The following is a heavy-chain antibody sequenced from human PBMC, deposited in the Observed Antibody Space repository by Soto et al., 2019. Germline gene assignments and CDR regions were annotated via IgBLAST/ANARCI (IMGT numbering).Heavy chain of an antibody. CDR1: GGSISSGGYS. Sequence: SETLSLTCAVSGGSISSGGYSWSWIRQPPGKGLEWIGYIYHSGSTHYNPSLKSRVTISVDRSKNQFSLKLISVTAADTAVYYCARGDYQDHFDYWGQGVLVTVSS. V-gene: IGHV4-30-2*01. CDR3: ARGDYQDHFDY. J-gene: IGHJ4*02. D-gene: IGHD3-16*01. CDR2: IYHSGST.